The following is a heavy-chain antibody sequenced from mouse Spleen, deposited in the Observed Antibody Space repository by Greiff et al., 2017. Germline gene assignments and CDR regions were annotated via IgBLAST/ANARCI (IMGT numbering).Heavy chain of an antibody. V-gene: IGHV3-1*01. D-gene: IGHD4-1*01. CDR2: ISYSGST. Sequence: EVKVVESGPGMVKPSQSLSLTCTVTGYSITSGYDWHWIRHFPGNKLEWMGYISYSGSTNYNPSLKSRISITHDTSKNHFFLKLNSVTTEDTATYYCARANWDGGFAYWGQGTLVTVSA. CDR1: GYSITSGYD. CDR3: ARANWDGGFAY. J-gene: IGHJ3*01.